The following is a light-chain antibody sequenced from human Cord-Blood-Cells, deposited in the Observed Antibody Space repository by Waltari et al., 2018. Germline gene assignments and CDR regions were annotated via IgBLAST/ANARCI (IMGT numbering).Light chain of an antibody. CDR1: SSNIGAGYD. V-gene: IGLV1-40*01. CDR3: QSYDSSLSGSV. J-gene: IGLJ2*01. CDR2: GNS. Sequence: QSVLTPPPSVSGAPGQRVTIPCPGSSSNIGAGYDVHFYQQLPGTAPKLLIYGNSNRPSGVPDRFSGSKSGTSASLAITGLQAEDEADYYCQSYDSSLSGSVFGGGTKLTVL.